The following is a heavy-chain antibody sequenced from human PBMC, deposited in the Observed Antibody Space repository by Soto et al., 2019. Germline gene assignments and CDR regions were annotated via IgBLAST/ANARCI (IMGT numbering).Heavy chain of an antibody. J-gene: IGHJ6*02. V-gene: IGHV4-34*01. Sequence: PSETLSLTCAVYGGSFSGYDWSWIRQPPGKGLEWIGEINHSGSTNYNPSLKSRVTISVDTSKNQFSLKLSSVTAADTAVYYCARGRYYDSWSGYYRNYYGMDVWGQGTTVTVSS. CDR1: GGSFSGYD. CDR3: ARGRYYDSWSGYYRNYYGMDV. D-gene: IGHD3-3*01. CDR2: INHSGST.